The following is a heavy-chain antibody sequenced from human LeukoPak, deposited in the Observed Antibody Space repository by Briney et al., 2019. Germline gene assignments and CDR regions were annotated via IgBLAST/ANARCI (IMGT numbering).Heavy chain of an antibody. J-gene: IGHJ6*03. Sequence: ASVKVSCKASGYTFTSYCMHWVRQAPGQGLEWMGWMNPNSSNTGYAQKFQGRVTITRNTSISTAYMELSSLRSEDTAVYYCARGVLYYYYMDVWGKGTTVTVSS. CDR1: GYTFTSYC. V-gene: IGHV1-8*03. CDR3: ARGVLYYYYMDV. CDR2: MNPNSSNT.